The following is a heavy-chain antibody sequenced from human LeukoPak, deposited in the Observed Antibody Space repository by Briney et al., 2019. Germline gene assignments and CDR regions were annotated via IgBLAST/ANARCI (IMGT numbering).Heavy chain of an antibody. D-gene: IGHD3-22*01. V-gene: IGHV1-3*01. CDR2: INAGNGNT. Sequence: GASVKVSCKASGYTFTSYPLHWVRQAPGQRLEWMGWINAGNGNTKYSQKFQGRVTITRDTSASTAYMELSSLRSEDTAVYYCARGGPYYYDSSGYSDYWGQGTLVTVSS. CDR1: GYTFTSYP. CDR3: ARGGPYYYDSSGYSDY. J-gene: IGHJ4*02.